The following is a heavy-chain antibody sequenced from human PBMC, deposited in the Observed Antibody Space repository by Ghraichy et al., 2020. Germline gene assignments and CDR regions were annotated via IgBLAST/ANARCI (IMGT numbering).Heavy chain of an antibody. D-gene: IGHD3-22*01. CDR3: ARDAQRHYYDSSGYSWFDP. J-gene: IGHJ5*02. V-gene: IGHV4-59*01. Sequence: SETLSLTCTVSGGSISSYYWSWIRQPPGKGLEWIGYIYYSGSTNYNPSLKSRVTISVDTSKNQFSLKLSSVTAADTAVYYCARDAQRHYYDSSGYSWFDPWGQGTLVTVSS. CDR1: GGSISSYY. CDR2: IYYSGST.